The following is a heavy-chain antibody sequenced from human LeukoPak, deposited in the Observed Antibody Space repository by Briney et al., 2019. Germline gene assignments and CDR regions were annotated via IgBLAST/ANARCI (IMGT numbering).Heavy chain of an antibody. V-gene: IGHV3-7*01. CDR2: IKQDGSEK. CDR3: AKGDGYCSGGSCLY. CDR1: GFTFSNYW. D-gene: IGHD2-15*01. Sequence: GGSLRLSCAASGFTFSNYWMTWVRQAPGKGLEWVANIKQDGSEKYVDSVKGRFTISRDNAKNTLYLQMNSLRAEDTAVYYCAKGDGYCSGGSCLYWGQGTLVTVSS. J-gene: IGHJ4*02.